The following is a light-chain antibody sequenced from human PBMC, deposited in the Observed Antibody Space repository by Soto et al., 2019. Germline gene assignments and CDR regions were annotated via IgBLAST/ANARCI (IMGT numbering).Light chain of an antibody. CDR3: QSYDSSDQGVV. Sequence: NIMLTQPHSVSESPGKTVTISCTRSSGSIASNYVQWYQQRPGSAPTTVIYEDGQRPSGVPDRFSGSIDRSSNSASLTISGLKPEDAADYYCQSYDSSDQGVVFGGGTKLTVL. V-gene: IGLV6-57*04. J-gene: IGLJ2*01. CDR1: SGSIASNY. CDR2: EDG.